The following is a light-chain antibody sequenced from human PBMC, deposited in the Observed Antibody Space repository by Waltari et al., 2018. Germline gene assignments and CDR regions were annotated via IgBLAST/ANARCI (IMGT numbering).Light chain of an antibody. V-gene: IGLV2-11*01. CDR3: CSYAGSYTVV. CDR2: DVS. CDR1: SNDVGGYNY. Sequence: QSALTQPRSVSGSPGQSVPISCTGTSNDVGGYNYLSWYQQHPGKAPKLMIYDVSKRPSGVPDRFSASKSGNTASLTISGLQAEDEADYYCCSYAGSYTVVFGGGTKLTVL. J-gene: IGLJ2*01.